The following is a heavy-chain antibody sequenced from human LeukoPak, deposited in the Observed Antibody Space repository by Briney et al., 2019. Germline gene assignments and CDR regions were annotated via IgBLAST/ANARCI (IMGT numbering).Heavy chain of an antibody. CDR1: GGSISSYY. D-gene: IGHD5-18*01. CDR2: IYYSGST. J-gene: IGHJ4*02. CDR3: ARVGYSWEASDY. Sequence: SETLSLTCTVSGGSISSYYWSWIRQPPGKGLEWIGYIYYSGSTNYNPSLKSRVTISVDTSKNQFSLKLSSVTAADTAVYYCARVGYSWEASDYWGQGTLVTVSS. V-gene: IGHV4-59*01.